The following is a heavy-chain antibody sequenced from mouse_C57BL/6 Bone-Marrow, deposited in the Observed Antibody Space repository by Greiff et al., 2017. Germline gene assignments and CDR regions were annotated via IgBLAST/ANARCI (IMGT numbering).Heavy chain of an antibody. J-gene: IGHJ2*01. CDR2: INPNNGGT. CDR3: ARWSTTVAPDY. D-gene: IGHD1-1*01. V-gene: IGHV1-26*01. CDR1: GYTFTDYY. Sequence: VQLQQSGPELVKPGASVKISCTASGYTFTDYYMNWVKQSHGKSLEWIGDINPNNGGTSYNQKFTGKATLTVDKSSSTAYMELRSLTSEDSAVYYCARWSTTVAPDYWGQGTTLTVSS.